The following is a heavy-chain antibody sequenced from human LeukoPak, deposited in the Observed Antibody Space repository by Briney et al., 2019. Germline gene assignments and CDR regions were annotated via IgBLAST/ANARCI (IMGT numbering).Heavy chain of an antibody. V-gene: IGHV1-69*13. D-gene: IGHD2-2*01. Sequence: SVKVSCKASGGTFSSYAISWVRQAPGQGLEWMGGIIPIFGTANYAQKFQGRATITADESTSTAYMELSSLRSEDTAVYYCARAVCSSTSCLYYYYGMDVWGNGTTVTVSS. CDR2: IIPIFGTA. CDR1: GGTFSSYA. J-gene: IGHJ6*04. CDR3: ARAVCSSTSCLYYYYGMDV.